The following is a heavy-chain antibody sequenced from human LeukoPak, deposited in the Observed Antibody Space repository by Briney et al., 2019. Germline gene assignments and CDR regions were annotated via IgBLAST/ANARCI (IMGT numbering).Heavy chain of an antibody. Sequence: TSETLSLTCAVYGGSFNSYYWSWIRQPPGKGLEWIGEINHSGSTNYNPSLKSRVTISVDTSKNQFSLKLSSVTAADTAMYYCARNRYYYGSGSYGVPNWFDPWGQGTLVTVSS. D-gene: IGHD3-10*01. V-gene: IGHV4-34*01. J-gene: IGHJ5*02. CDR3: ARNRYYYGSGSYGVPNWFDP. CDR1: GGSFNSYY. CDR2: INHSGST.